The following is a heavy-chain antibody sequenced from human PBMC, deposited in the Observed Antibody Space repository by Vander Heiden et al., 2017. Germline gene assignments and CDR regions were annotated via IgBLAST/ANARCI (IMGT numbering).Heavy chain of an antibody. D-gene: IGHD2-2*01. J-gene: IGHJ5*02. Sequence: QVQLQQWGAGLLKPSETLSLTCAVHGGSFSGYYWGWIRQPPGKGLEWIGEINHSGSTNYNPSLKSRVTISVDTSKNQFSLKLSSVTAADTAVYYCARATGNCSSTSCSQYNWFDPWGQGTLVTVSS. CDR2: INHSGST. CDR3: ARATGNCSSTSCSQYNWFDP. V-gene: IGHV4-34*01. CDR1: GGSFSGYY.